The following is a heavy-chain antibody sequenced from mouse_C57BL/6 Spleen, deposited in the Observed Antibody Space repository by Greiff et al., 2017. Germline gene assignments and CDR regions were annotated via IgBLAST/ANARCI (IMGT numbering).Heavy chain of an antibody. CDR3: AMGLITWGY. D-gene: IGHD2-4*01. Sequence: QVQLQQPGAELVKPGASVKLSCKASGYTFTSYWMQWVKHRPGPGLDWIGEIGPSDSYTNYNQKFKGKATLTVDTTSSTAYMPLSSLTSEDSAVYYCAMGLITWGYWGQGTTRTVSS. CDR1: GYTFTSYW. V-gene: IGHV1-50*01. J-gene: IGHJ2*01. CDR2: IGPSDSYT.